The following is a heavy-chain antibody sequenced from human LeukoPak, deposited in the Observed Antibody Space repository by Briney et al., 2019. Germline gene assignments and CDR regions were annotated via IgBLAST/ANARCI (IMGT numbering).Heavy chain of an antibody. Sequence: QPGGSLRLSCAASGFIFSSYSMNWARQAPGKGLEWVASINHNGNVNYYVDSVKGRFTISRDNAKNSLYLQMSNLRAEDTAVYFCARGGGLDVWGQGATVTVSS. CDR3: ARGGGLDV. CDR2: INHNGNVN. J-gene: IGHJ6*02. D-gene: IGHD3-16*01. CDR1: GFIFSSYS. V-gene: IGHV3-7*03.